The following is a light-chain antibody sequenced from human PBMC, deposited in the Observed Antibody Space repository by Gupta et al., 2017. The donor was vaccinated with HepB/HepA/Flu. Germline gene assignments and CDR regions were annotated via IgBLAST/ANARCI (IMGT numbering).Light chain of an antibody. CDR3: QQYGSSPMCS. J-gene: IGKJ2*04. Sequence: EIVLTQPPVTLSLSPGERATLSCRASQSVSNSYLAWYQQKPGQAPRLLIYGASSRATGIPDRFSGSGSGTDFTLTISRLEPEDFAVYYCQQYGSSPMCSFGQGTKLEIK. V-gene: IGKV3-20*01. CDR1: QSVSNSY. CDR2: GAS.